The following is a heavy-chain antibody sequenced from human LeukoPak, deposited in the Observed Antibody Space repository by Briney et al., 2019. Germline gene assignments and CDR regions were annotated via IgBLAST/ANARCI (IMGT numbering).Heavy chain of an antibody. J-gene: IGHJ2*01. V-gene: IGHV1-18*01. CDR2: ISAYNGNT. CDR1: GYTFTSYG. CDR3: ARGLMGGLWLDTYWYFDL. Sequence: GASVKVSCKASGYTFTSYGISWVRQAPGQGLEWMGWISAYNGNTNYAQKLQGRVTMTTDTSTSTAYMELRSLRSDDTAVYYCARGLMGGLWLDTYWYFDLWGRGTLVTVSS. D-gene: IGHD3-10*01.